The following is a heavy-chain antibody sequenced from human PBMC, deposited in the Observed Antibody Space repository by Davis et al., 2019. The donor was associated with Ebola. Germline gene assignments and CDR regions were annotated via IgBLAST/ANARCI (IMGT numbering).Heavy chain of an antibody. CDR1: GGSISRHY. J-gene: IGHJ4*02. D-gene: IGHD3-9*01. Sequence: PSETLSLTCTVSGGSISRHYWSWIRQPPGKGLEWIGSIHYSGSTNYNPSLKSRVTMSLDKSKNQFYLKLRSVTAADTAVYYCASADLLTDIIDSWGQGSLVTVSS. CDR2: IHYSGST. CDR3: ASADLLTDIIDS. V-gene: IGHV4-59*11.